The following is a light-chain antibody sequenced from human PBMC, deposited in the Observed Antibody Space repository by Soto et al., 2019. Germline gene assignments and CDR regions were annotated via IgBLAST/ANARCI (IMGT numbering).Light chain of an antibody. CDR2: DVT. J-gene: IGLJ1*01. CDR1: SSDLGGYNY. Sequence: QSALSQPASVSGSPGQSITISCTGTSSDLGGYNYVSWYQQHPGKAPKLMIYDVTNRPSGVPNRFSGSKSGNTASLTISGLQAEDEADYYCCSYTVISTLVFGTGTKLTVL. V-gene: IGLV2-14*03. CDR3: CSYTVISTLV.